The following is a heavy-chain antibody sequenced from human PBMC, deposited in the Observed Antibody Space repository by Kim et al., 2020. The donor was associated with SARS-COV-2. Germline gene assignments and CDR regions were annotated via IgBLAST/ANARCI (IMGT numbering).Heavy chain of an antibody. V-gene: IGHV4-31*03. J-gene: IGHJ6*02. CDR3: ARESGGYYYGSGNMDV. Sequence: SETLSLTCTVSGGSISSGGYYWSWIRQHPGKGLEWIGYIYYSGSTYYNPSLKSRVTISVDTSKNQFSLKLSSVTAADTAVYYCARESGGYYYGSGNMDVWGQGTTVTVSS. D-gene: IGHD3-10*01. CDR1: GGSISSGGYY. CDR2: IYYSGST.